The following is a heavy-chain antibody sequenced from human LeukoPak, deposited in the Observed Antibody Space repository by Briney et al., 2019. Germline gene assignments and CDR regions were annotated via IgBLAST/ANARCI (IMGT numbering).Heavy chain of an antibody. D-gene: IGHD2-21*01. CDR2: FTPHTYSHPT. CDR1: GFTFSNAY. V-gene: IGHV3-15*07. CDR3: IPPLPYSAQ. J-gene: IGHJ4*02. Sequence: GGSLRLSCAASGFTFSNAYMNWVRQAPGKGMEWVGLFTPHTYSHPTEYSAPVKDSFSFSRDHSHSIMYLQMNSLKTDDTAVYYCIPPLPYSAQGGQGTLVTVSS.